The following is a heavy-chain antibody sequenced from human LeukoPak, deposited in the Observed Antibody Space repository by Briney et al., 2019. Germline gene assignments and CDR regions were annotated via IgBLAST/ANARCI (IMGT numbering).Heavy chain of an antibody. V-gene: IGHV5-51*01. CDR2: IYPSDSDP. J-gene: IGHJ5*02. CDR1: GYSFSTYW. D-gene: IGHD3-3*01. Sequence: GESLKISCKGSGYSFSTYWIGWVRQMPGKGLECMGVIYPSDSDPRYSPSFQGQVTISADKSIGTAYLQWSSLKASDTAMYYCARLGFLEWSPNWFDPWGQGTLVTVSS. CDR3: ARLGFLEWSPNWFDP.